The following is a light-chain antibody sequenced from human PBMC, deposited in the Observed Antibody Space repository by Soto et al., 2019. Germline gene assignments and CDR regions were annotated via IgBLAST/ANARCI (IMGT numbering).Light chain of an antibody. Sequence: EIVLTQSPGTLSLSPGEIATVSFSASQSVSSTKFAWYQQKPGQAPRVLLYGASSRAPGIPDRFGGSGSGTNFTLTISRLEPEDFAVYYCQQHGTSPITFGQGTRLEIK. V-gene: IGKV3-20*01. J-gene: IGKJ5*01. CDR1: QSVSSTK. CDR2: GAS. CDR3: QQHGTSPIT.